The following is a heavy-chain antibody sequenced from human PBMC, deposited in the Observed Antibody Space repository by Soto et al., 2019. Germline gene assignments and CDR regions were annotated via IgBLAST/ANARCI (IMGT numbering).Heavy chain of an antibody. CDR3: TRGHYYGMDV. CDR1: GFTFSAYW. V-gene: IGHV3-74*03. Sequence: EVQLVESGGGLVQPGGSLRLSCAASGFTFSAYWMHWVRQAPGKGLVWVSRTNTDGTATTYADSVEGRFTISRDNAKNVLYLQMNSLRAEDTAVYYCTRGHYYGMDVWGQGTTVTVSS. CDR2: TNTDGTAT. J-gene: IGHJ6*02.